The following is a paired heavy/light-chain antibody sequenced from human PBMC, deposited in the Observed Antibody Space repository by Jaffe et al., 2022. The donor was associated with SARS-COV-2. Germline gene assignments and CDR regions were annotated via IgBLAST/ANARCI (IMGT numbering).Heavy chain of an antibody. J-gene: IGHJ3*02. D-gene: IGHD2-2*01. CDR2: IHYNGNT. CDR1: GGSISSLYF. Sequence: QLQLQESGPGLVKPSETLSLTCTVSGGSISSLYFWAWIRQPPGKGLEWIGSIHYNGNTYYNSSLQSRVTISVDTSKNQFSLRLTSVTAADTAVYYCARPHDTMPNVAGAFHMWGQGTMVTVSS. V-gene: IGHV4-39*01. CDR3: ARPHDTMPNVAGAFHM.
Light chain of an antibody. CDR1: QSVSSY. CDR3: QQRRTWPLT. J-gene: IGKJ4*01. CDR2: DAS. V-gene: IGKV3-11*01. Sequence: EIVLTQSPATLSLSPGERATLSCRPSQSVSSYLAWYQQKPGQAPRLLIYDASNRASGIPARFSGSGSGTDFTLTISSLEPEDFAVYYCQQRRTWPLTFGGGTKVEIK.